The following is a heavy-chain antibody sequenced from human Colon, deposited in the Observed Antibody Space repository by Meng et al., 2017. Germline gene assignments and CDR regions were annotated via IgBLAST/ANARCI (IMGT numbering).Heavy chain of an antibody. J-gene: IGHJ4*02. CDR3: RRVKDYHDTSGYYFPFDY. CDR1: GFTFGYYG. D-gene: IGHD3-22*01. Sequence: GESLKISCTASGFTFGYYGMSWFRQAPGKGLEWVGFIRSKGYGGTTEYVASVQGTFTSSRDDSKSIAYLQMNSLKTDDTALYYCRRVKDYHDTSGYYFPFDYWGQGTLVTVSS. CDR2: IRSKGYGGTT. V-gene: IGHV3-49*03.